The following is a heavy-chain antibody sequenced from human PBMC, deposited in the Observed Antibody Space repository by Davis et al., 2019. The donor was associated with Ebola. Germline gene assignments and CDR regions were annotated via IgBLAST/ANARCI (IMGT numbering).Heavy chain of an antibody. Sequence: AASVKVSCKASGGTFSSYAISWVRQAPGQGLEWMGGIIPIFGTANYAQKFQGRVTITADKSMSTAYMELSSLRSEDTAVYYCARGAMRLLWYYGMDVWGQGTTVTVSS. J-gene: IGHJ6*02. D-gene: IGHD3-10*01. V-gene: IGHV1-69*06. CDR1: GGTFSSYA. CDR2: IIPIFGTA. CDR3: ARGAMRLLWYYGMDV.